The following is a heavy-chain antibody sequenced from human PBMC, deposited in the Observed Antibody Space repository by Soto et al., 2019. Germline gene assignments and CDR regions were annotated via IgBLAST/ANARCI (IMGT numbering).Heavy chain of an antibody. D-gene: IGHD2-8*01. Sequence: GESLKISCAASGFTFSSYGMHWVRQAPGKGLEWVAVISYDGSHKYYGDSVKGRFTISRDNSKNTLYLQMNSLRAEDTAVYYCAKDLLGYCTKGVCLGYFDYWGQGTLVTVSS. CDR3: AKDLLGYCTKGVCLGYFDY. J-gene: IGHJ4*02. CDR1: GFTFSSYG. CDR2: ISYDGSHK. V-gene: IGHV3-30*18.